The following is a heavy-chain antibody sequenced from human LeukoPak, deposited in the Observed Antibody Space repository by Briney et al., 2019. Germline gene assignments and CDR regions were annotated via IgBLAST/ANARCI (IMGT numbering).Heavy chain of an antibody. CDR1: GGSFSSHY. D-gene: IGHD3-22*01. CDR2: IYYSGST. Sequence: SETLSLTCAVYGGSFSSHYWSWIRQPPGKGLEWIGYIYYSGSTNYNPSLKSRVTISVDTSKNQFSLKLSSVTAADTAAYYCASSTYYYDSSGYSRYGRAFDIWGQGTMVTVSS. V-gene: IGHV4-59*11. J-gene: IGHJ3*02. CDR3: ASSTYYYDSSGYSRYGRAFDI.